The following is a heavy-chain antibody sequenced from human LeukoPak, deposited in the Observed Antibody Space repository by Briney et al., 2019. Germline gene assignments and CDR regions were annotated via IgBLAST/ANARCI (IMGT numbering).Heavy chain of an antibody. J-gene: IGHJ1*01. CDR1: GYTLTELS. Sequence: ASVNVSCKVSGYTLTELSMHWVRQAPGKGREWMGGFDPEDGETIYAQKSQGRVTITEDPSTDTAYMELSSLRSEDTAVYYCATGYYDSSGYYPKHWGQGTLVTVSS. D-gene: IGHD3-22*01. V-gene: IGHV1-24*01. CDR3: ATGYYDSSGYYPKH. CDR2: FDPEDGET.